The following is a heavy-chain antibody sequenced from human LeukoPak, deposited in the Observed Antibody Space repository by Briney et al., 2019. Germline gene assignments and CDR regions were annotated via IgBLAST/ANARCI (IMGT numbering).Heavy chain of an antibody. J-gene: IGHJ5*02. CDR2: ISAYNGNT. Sequence: ASVKVSCKASGYTFTSYGISWVRQAPGQGLEWMGWISAYNGNTNYAQKLQGRVTMTTDTSTSTAYMELTSLRSDDTAVYYCARSGIAAAGTGWFDPWGQGTLVTVSS. CDR3: ARSGIAAAGTGWFDP. D-gene: IGHD6-13*01. V-gene: IGHV1-18*01. CDR1: GYTFTSYG.